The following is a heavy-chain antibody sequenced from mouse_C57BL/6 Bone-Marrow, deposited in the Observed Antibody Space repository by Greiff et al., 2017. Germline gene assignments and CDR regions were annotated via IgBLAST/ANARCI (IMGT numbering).Heavy chain of an antibody. CDR3: ARRRYGGYFDY. D-gene: IGHD1-1*02. CDR1: GYAFTNYL. J-gene: IGHJ2*01. CDR2: INPGSGGT. Sequence: QVQLQQSGAELVRPGTSVKVSCKASGYAFTNYLIEWVKQRPGQGLEWIGVINPGSGGTNYNEKFKGKATLTADKSSSTAYMQLSSLTSEDSAVYFCARRRYGGYFDYWGQGTTLTVSS. V-gene: IGHV1-54*01.